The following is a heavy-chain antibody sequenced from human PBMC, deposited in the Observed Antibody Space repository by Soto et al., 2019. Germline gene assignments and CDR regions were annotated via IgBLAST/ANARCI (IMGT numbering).Heavy chain of an antibody. V-gene: IGHV4-30-4*01. CDR2: LSYTGST. D-gene: IGHD2-8*02. CDR1: GGPVRDAYSY. J-gene: IGHJ3*02. CDR3: ARELEGGVFDI. Sequence: QVHLQESGPQLVKPSQPLSLTCTVSGGPVRDAYSYWTWIRQPPGKGLEWMGYLSYTGSTYYNPSLRNRATIAAHGSPIHLSLRLSSVTAADTAVYYCARELEGGVFDIWGRGTLVTVSS.